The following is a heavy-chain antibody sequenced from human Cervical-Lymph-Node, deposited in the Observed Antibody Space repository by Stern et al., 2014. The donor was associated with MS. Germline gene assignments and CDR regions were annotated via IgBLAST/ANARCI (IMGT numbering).Heavy chain of an antibody. CDR2: INTDGSIK. CDR1: GFTFSGYY. D-gene: IGHD4/OR15-4a*01. CDR3: ATDYGDAFEI. V-gene: IGHV3-74*03. J-gene: IGHJ3*02. Sequence: EVQLVESGGGLVQPGGSLRLSCAASGFTFSGYYMHWVRQPPGKGLVWVSRINTDGSIKTYADSVKGRFTISRDNAKNTLYLYMNSLRVDDTAVYYCATDYGDAFEIWGQGTMATVSS.